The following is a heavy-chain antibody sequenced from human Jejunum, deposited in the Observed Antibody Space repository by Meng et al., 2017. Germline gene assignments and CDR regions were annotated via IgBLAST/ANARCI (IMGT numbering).Heavy chain of an antibody. Sequence: HLQQWGAGLLKPSETLCLTCAVYGGSSSGFYLSWIRQPPGKGLEWIGEIHPSGSTDYNPSLKSRLTISLDTSKNQFSLSLNSATAADTGIYYCTRGTDRAKSGDYWGQGTLVTVSS. J-gene: IGHJ4*02. CDR1: GGSSSGFY. V-gene: IGHV4-34*01. D-gene: IGHD1-14*01. CDR2: IHPSGST. CDR3: TRGTDRAKSGDY.